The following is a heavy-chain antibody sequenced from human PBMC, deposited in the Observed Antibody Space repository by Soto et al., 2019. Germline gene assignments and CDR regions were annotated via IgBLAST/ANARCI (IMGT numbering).Heavy chain of an antibody. CDR1: GGTFSSYA. Sequence: QVQLVQSGAEVKKPGSSVKVSCKASGGTFSSYAISWVRQAPGQVLEWMVRIIPIFGTANYAQTFRGKVTITADESTSTGYMDLTGLRAEYPAVYYCSRDPLYCNGCICDDLEYRGQGTLVNVSS. CDR2: IIPIFGTA. V-gene: IGHV1-69*01. CDR3: SRDPLYCNGCICDDLEY. J-gene: IGHJ4*02. D-gene: IGHD2-15*01.